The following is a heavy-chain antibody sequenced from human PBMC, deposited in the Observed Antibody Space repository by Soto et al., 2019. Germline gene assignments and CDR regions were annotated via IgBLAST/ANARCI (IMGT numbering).Heavy chain of an antibody. Sequence: SETLSLTCTVSGGSISSSSYYWGWTRQPPGKGLEWIGSIYYSGSTYYNPSLKSRVTISVDTSKNQFSLKLSSVTAADTAVYYCATLDKYCSGGSCYPVGFDYWGQGTLVTVSS. D-gene: IGHD2-15*01. CDR1: GGSISSSSYY. V-gene: IGHV4-39*01. J-gene: IGHJ4*02. CDR3: ATLDKYCSGGSCYPVGFDY. CDR2: IYYSGST.